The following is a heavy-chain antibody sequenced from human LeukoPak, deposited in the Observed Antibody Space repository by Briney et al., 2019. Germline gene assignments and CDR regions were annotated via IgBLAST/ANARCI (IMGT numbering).Heavy chain of an antibody. CDR3: LREGYYDTSGPFSGYFDF. D-gene: IGHD3-22*01. J-gene: IGHJ4*02. CDR1: GFIFKDYV. CDR2: ISSDSNTR. V-gene: IGHV3-30*04. Sequence: GGSLRLSCAGYGFIFKDYVIHWARQAPGKGLEWVAVISSDSNTRIYANSVEGRFTISRDNSKNTVYLQLSGLRVEDTAVYYCLREGYYDTSGPFSGYFDFWGQGDLVTVSS.